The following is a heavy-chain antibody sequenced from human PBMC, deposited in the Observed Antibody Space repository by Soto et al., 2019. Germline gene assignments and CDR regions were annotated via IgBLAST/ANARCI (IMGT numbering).Heavy chain of an antibody. CDR1: GYSFSSYW. Sequence: GESLKISCKGSGYSFSSYWSDWVRQMPGKGLEWMGIIYPGDSDTRYSPSFQGQVTISADKSISTAYLQWSSLKASDTAMYYCARHTSYWYFELWGRGTLVTVSS. CDR2: IYPGDSDT. V-gene: IGHV5-51*01. D-gene: IGHD3-3*01. J-gene: IGHJ2*01. CDR3: ARHTSYWYFEL.